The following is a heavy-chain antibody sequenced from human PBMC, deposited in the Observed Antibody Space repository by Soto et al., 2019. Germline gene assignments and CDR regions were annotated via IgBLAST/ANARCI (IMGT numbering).Heavy chain of an antibody. Sequence: GGSLRLSCAASGFTFSRFGMHWVRQAPGKGLEWVAVISYPGTDKYYTDSVKGRFTVSRDNFKNTLYLQMDSLRTEDTALYYCARPRSSSDYYFYYGMDVWGQGTTVTVSS. CDR1: GFTFSRFG. V-gene: IGHV3-30*03. CDR3: ARPRSSSDYYFYYGMDV. D-gene: IGHD6-6*01. CDR2: ISYPGTDK. J-gene: IGHJ6*02.